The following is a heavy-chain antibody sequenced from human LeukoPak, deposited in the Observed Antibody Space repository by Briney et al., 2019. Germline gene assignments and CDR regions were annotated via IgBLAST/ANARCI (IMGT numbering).Heavy chain of an antibody. CDR2: ISWNSGSI. D-gene: IGHD1-26*01. V-gene: IGHV3-9*01. CDR1: GFTFDDYA. Sequence: PGRSLRLSCAASGFTFDDYAMHWVRQAPGKGLEWVSGISWNSGSIGYADSVKGRFTISRDNAKNSLYLQMNSLRAEDTALYYCAKGSISGIDYYFDYWGQGTLVTVSS. J-gene: IGHJ4*02. CDR3: AKGSISGIDYYFDY.